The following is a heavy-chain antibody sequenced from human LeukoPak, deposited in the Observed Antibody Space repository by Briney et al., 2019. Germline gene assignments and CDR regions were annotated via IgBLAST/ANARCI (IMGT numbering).Heavy chain of an antibody. V-gene: IGHV4-59*08. J-gene: IGHJ4*02. D-gene: IGHD3/OR15-3a*01. CDR1: GDSITGFY. CDR3: TRRRWTFDY. CDR2: IYSSGST. Sequence: SETLSLTCTVSGDSITGFYWSWMRQPPGKGLEWIGYIYSSGSTYYNPSLKSRVTISVDTSKNQFSLKLSSVTAADTAFYYCTRRRWTFDYWGQGTLVTVSS.